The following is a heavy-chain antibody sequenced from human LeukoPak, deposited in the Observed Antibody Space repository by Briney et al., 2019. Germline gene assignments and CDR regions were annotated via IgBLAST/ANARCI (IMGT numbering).Heavy chain of an antibody. CDR1: GYTFTDHY. D-gene: IGHD6-13*01. CDR2: IKPDTGGT. CDR3: ARVGGGAAAVVFDF. Sequence: ASVKVSCKASGYTFTDHYMHWVRQAPGQGLEWLGWIKPDTGGTLYAPKFQGRVTLTRDTSISTASMELSRLTSDDTAVYYCARVGGGAAAVVFDFWGQGTMVTVSS. J-gene: IGHJ3*01. V-gene: IGHV1-2*02.